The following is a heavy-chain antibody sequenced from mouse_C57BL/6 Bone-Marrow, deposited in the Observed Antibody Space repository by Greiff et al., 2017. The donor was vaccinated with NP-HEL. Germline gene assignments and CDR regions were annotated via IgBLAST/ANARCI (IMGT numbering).Heavy chain of an antibody. Sequence: DVHLVESGGGLVKPGGSLKLSCAASGFTFSSYAMSWVRQTPEKRLEWVATISDGGSYTYYPDNVKGRFTISRDNAKNNLYLQMSHLKSEDTAMYYCARVPLYYSNYVGYFDVWGTGTTVTVSS. CDR2: ISDGGSYT. CDR1: GFTFSSYA. CDR3: ARVPLYYSNYVGYFDV. V-gene: IGHV5-4*01. D-gene: IGHD2-5*01. J-gene: IGHJ1*03.